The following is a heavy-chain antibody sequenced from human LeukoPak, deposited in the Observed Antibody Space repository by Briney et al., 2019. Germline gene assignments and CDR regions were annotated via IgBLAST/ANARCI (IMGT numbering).Heavy chain of an antibody. V-gene: IGHV3-7*01. D-gene: IGHD3-22*01. CDR1: GFTFSSYW. J-gene: IGHJ4*02. CDR2: IKQDGSEK. CDR3: AMYDSSGYYFDY. Sequence: GGSLRLSCAASGFTFSSYWMSWVRQAPGKGLEGVANIKQDGSEKYYVDSVKGRFTISRDNAKNSLYLQMNSLRAEDTAVYYCAMYDSSGYYFDYWGQGTLVTVSS.